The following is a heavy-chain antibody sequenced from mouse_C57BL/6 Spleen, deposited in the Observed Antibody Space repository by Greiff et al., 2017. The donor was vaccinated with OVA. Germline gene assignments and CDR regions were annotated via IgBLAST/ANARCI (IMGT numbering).Heavy chain of an antibody. Sequence: QVQLQPSGAELVKPGASVKLSCKASGYTFTEYTIHWVKQRSGQGLEWIGWFYPGSGSIKYNEKFKDKATLTADKSSSTVYMELSRLTSEESAVYFCERHEEGHYYGNYAMDYWGQGTSVTVSS. CDR3: ERHEEGHYYGNYAMDY. J-gene: IGHJ4*01. CDR1: GYTFTEYT. V-gene: IGHV1-62-2*01. D-gene: IGHD2-1*01. CDR2: FYPGSGSI.